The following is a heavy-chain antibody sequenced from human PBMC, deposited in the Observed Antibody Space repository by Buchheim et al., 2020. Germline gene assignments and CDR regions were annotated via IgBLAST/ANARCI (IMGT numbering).Heavy chain of an antibody. V-gene: IGHV4-4*02. D-gene: IGHD1-26*01. CDR3: ARDDSGFYSGSFYYYYGMDV. CDR2: IYHSGST. Sequence: QVQLQESGPGLVKPSGTLSLTCAVSGGSISSSNWWSWVRQPPGKGLEWIGEIYHSGSTNYNPSLKSRVPLSEDKSKNLLSLKLSSVTAADTAVYYCARDDSGFYSGSFYYYYGMDVWGQGTT. CDR1: GGSISSSNW. J-gene: IGHJ6*02.